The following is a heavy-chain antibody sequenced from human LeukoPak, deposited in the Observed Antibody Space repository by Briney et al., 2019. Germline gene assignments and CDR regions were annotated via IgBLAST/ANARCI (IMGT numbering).Heavy chain of an antibody. CDR2: IYYSGST. CDR3: ARALYSSGWSPGYYMDV. CDR1: GGSISSSSYY. Sequence: SETLSLTCTVSGGSISSSSYYWSWIRQPPGKGLEWIGYIYYSGSTNYNPSLKSRVTISVDTSKNQFSLKLSSVTAADTAVYYCARALYSSGWSPGYYMDVWGKGTTVTVSS. J-gene: IGHJ6*03. V-gene: IGHV4-61*01. D-gene: IGHD6-19*01.